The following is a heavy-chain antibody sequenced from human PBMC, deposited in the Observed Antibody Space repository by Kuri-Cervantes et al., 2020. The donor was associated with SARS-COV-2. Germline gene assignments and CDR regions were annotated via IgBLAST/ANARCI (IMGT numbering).Heavy chain of an antibody. CDR1: GFTVSSKY. D-gene: IGHD2-15*01. CDR2: IYSDGRT. CDR3: ARERGLRGWFDP. V-gene: IGHV3-53*01. Sequence: GGSLRLSCAASGFTVSSKYMSWVRQAPGEGLEWVSVIYSDGRTYYADSVKGRLNISRDNSKNTLYLQMNSLRAEDTAVYCCARERGLRGWFDPWGQGTLVTVSS. J-gene: IGHJ5*02.